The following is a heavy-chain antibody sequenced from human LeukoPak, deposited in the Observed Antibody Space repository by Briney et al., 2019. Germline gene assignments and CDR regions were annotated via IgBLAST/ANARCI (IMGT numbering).Heavy chain of an antibody. D-gene: IGHD1-26*01. V-gene: IGHV3-11*01. CDR2: ISYSGHTI. CDR1: GFTFIDHY. CDR3: AREAKELGATAFHM. Sequence: GGSLRLSCAASGFTFIDHYMSWIRQAPGKGLEWVSYISYSGHTIYYADSVKGRFTISRDNAKNSLYLQMNSLRAEDTAVYYCAREAKELGATAFHMWGQGTMVSVSS. J-gene: IGHJ3*02.